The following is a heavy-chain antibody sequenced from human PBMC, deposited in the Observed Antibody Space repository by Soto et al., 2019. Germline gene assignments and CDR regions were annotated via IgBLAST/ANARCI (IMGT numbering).Heavy chain of an antibody. CDR3: ARDVLGILTGYYPFDY. V-gene: IGHV3-48*02. D-gene: IGHD3-9*01. CDR1: GFTFSSYS. Sequence: EVQLVESGGGLVQPGGSLRLSCAASGFTFSSYSMNWVRQAPGKGLEWVSYMSSSSSTIYYGDSVKGRFTISRDNAKNSLYLQMNSLRDEDTAVYYCARDVLGILTGYYPFDYWGQGTLVTVSS. CDR2: MSSSSSTI. J-gene: IGHJ4*02.